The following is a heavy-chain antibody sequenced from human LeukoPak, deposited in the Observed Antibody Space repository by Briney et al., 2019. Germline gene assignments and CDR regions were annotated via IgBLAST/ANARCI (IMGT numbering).Heavy chain of an antibody. V-gene: IGHV4-59*01. D-gene: IGHD6-13*01. CDR3: ARVDSRAPGFDY. Sequence: SETLSLTCTVSGGSISSYYWSWIRQPPGKGLEWIGYIYYSGSTNYNPSLKSRVTISVDTSKNQFSLKLSSVTAAVTAVYYCARVDSRAPGFDYWGQGTLVTVSS. CDR2: IYYSGST. J-gene: IGHJ4*02. CDR1: GGSISSYY.